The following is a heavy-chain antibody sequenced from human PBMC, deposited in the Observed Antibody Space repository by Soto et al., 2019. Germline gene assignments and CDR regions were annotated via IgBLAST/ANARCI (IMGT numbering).Heavy chain of an antibody. V-gene: IGHV1-69*12. J-gene: IGHJ4*02. CDR1: GGTFSSYA. CDR3: ASEAGGDTAMAIDY. Sequence: QVQLVQSGAEVKKPRSSVKVSCKASGGTFSSYAISWVRQAPGQGLEWMGGIIPIFGTANYAQKFQGRVTITADESTSTAYVELSSLRSEDTAVYYCASEAGGDTAMAIDYWGQGTLVTVSS. CDR2: IIPIFGTA. D-gene: IGHD5-18*01.